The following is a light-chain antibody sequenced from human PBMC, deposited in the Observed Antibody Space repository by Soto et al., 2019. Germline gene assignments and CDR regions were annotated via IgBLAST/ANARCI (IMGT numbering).Light chain of an antibody. CDR2: SNN. Sequence: QSVLTQPPSASGTPGQRVTISCSGSSSNIGSNTVNLYQQLPGTAPTLLIYSNNQRPSGVPNRFSGSKSGTTASLAISGLQSEDEDDYYCGAWDDIRNGHVVFGGGTKLTVL. J-gene: IGLJ2*01. V-gene: IGLV1-44*01. CDR1: SSNIGSNT. CDR3: GAWDDIRNGHVV.